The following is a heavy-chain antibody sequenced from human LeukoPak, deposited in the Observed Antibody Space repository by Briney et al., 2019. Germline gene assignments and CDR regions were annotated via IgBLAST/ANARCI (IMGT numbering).Heavy chain of an antibody. D-gene: IGHD3-16*01. Sequence: SQTLSLTCAVSGGSISSGGYSWSWLRQPPGKGLEWIGYIYHSGSTNYNPSLKSRVTMSVDTSKNQLSLKLSSVTAADTAVYXXXRDSGGPRYFDCWGQGTLVTVSS. CDR3: XRDSGGPRYFDC. V-gene: IGHV4-30-2*01. CDR1: GGSISSGGYS. J-gene: IGHJ4*02. CDR2: IYHSGST.